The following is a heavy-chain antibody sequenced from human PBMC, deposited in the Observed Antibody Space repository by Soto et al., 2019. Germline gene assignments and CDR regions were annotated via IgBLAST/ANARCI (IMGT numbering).Heavy chain of an antibody. D-gene: IGHD3-22*01. CDR1: GYSISTGYY. V-gene: IGHV4-38-2*01. Sequence: PSETLSLTCAVPGYSISTGYYWGWIRQPPGKGLEWIGSIYRSGSTYYNPSLKSRVTISMDMSKNQFSLKLTSVTAADTAVYYCARVAYFDTTGYYYYFDYWGQGTLVTVSS. CDR2: IYRSGST. J-gene: IGHJ4*02. CDR3: ARVAYFDTTGYYYYFDY.